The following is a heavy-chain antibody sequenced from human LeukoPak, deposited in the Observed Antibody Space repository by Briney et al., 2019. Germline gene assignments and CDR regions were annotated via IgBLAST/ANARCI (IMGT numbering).Heavy chain of an antibody. D-gene: IGHD3-3*01. CDR1: GFTFSSYW. CDR3: ARDAKDAYYDFWSGPKYGMDV. J-gene: IGHJ6*02. V-gene: IGHV3-74*01. Sequence: GGSLRLSCAASGFTFSSYWMHWVRQAPGKGLVWVSRINSDGSSTSYADSVKGRFTISRDNAKNTLYLQMNSLRAEDTAVYYCARDAKDAYYDFWSGPKYGMDVWDQGTTVTVSS. CDR2: INSDGSST.